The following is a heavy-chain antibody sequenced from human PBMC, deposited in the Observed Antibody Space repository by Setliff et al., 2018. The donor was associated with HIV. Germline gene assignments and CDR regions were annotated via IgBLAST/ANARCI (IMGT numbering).Heavy chain of an antibody. Sequence: GASLTLSCKGSGYSFTSYWIGWVRQMPGKGLEWMGIIYPGDSETRYSPSFQGQVTISVDKSISTAYVQWSSLKASDTAMYYCARRGIVVVPAGAFDIWGQGTMVTVSS. CDR1: GYSFTSYW. J-gene: IGHJ3*02. D-gene: IGHD2-2*01. CDR2: IYPGDSET. CDR3: ARRGIVVVPAGAFDI. V-gene: IGHV5-51*01.